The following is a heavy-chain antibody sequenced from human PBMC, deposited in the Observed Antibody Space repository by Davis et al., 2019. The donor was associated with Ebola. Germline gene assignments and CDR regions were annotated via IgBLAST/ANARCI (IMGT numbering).Heavy chain of an antibody. V-gene: IGHV3-66*01. CDR1: GFTVSSTY. CDR2: IYSGGST. CDR3: AKRGDSSGWPRSGDYFDY. D-gene: IGHD6-19*01. Sequence: GESLKISCAASGFTVSSTYMSWVRQVPGKGLEWVSVIYSGGSTFYADSVRGRCTISRDISKNTLYLQMNSLRAEDTAVYYCAKRGDSSGWPRSGDYFDYWGQGTLVTVSS. J-gene: IGHJ4*02.